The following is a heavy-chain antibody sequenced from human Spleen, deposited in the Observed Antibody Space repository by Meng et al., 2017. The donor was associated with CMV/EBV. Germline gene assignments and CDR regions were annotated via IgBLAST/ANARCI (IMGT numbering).Heavy chain of an antibody. V-gene: IGHV3-21*01. CDR3: ARLDEPFYNYGLDV. Sequence: GESLKISCAASGFTFSSYGMHWVRQAPGKGLEWVSSISSASSHIYYADSVKGRFTISRHNAENSLFLQMNSLRVEDTAVYYCARLDEPFYNYGLDVWGQGATVTVSS. CDR1: GFTFSSYG. CDR2: ISSASSHI. D-gene: IGHD1-1*01. J-gene: IGHJ6*02.